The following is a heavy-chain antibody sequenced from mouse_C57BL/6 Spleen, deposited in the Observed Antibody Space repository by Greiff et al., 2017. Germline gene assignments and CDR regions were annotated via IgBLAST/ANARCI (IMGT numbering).Heavy chain of an antibody. CDR1: GYTFTSYW. CDR2: IHPNSGST. J-gene: IGHJ3*01. D-gene: IGHD2-5*01. CDR3: ARSEDYSNPWFAY. Sequence: QVQLQQSGAELVKPGASVKLSCKASGYTFTSYWMHWVKQRPGQGLEWIGMIHPNSGSTNYNEKFKSKATLTVDKSSSTAYMQLSSLTSEDSAVYYCARSEDYSNPWFAYWGQGTLVTVSA. V-gene: IGHV1-64*01.